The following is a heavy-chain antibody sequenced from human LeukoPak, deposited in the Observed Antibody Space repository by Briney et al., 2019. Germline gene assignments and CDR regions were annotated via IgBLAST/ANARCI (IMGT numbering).Heavy chain of an antibody. CDR2: IYYSGST. J-gene: IGHJ5*02. V-gene: IGHV4-39*01. D-gene: IGHD3-22*01. Sequence: SETLSLTCTVSGGSISSSSYYWGWIRQPPGKGLEWIGSIYYSGSTYYNPSLKSRVTISVDTSKNQFSLKLSSVTAADTAVYYCARTYYYDSSGYFGAWFDPWGQGTLVTVSS. CDR1: GGSISSSSYY. CDR3: ARTYYYDSSGYFGAWFDP.